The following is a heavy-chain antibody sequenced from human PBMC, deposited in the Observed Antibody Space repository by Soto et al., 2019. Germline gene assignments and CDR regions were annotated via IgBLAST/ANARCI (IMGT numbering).Heavy chain of an antibody. CDR3: AREGDTAMANYYYYGMDV. J-gene: IGHJ6*02. V-gene: IGHV4-59*01. CDR1: GGSISSYY. Sequence: PSETLSLTCTVSGGSISSYYWSWIRQPPGKGLGWIGYIYYSGSTNYNPSLKSRVTISVDTSKNQFSLKLSPVTAADTAVYYCAREGDTAMANYYYYGMDVWGQGTTVTVSS. D-gene: IGHD5-18*01. CDR2: IYYSGST.